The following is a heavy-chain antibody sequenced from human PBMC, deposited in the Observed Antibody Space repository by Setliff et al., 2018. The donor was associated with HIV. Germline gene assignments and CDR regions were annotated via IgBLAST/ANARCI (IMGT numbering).Heavy chain of an antibody. CDR2: ISSSGTYI. D-gene: IGHD3-10*01. V-gene: IGHV3-21*01. CDR1: GFNFSSHT. J-gene: IGHJ6*02. CDR3: ARSVIGYYYYGMDV. Sequence: GGSLRLSCAASGFNFSSHTMNWIRQAPGKGLEWVSSISSSGTYIYYADSMKGRFTISRDNSKNTLYLQMNSLRAEDTAVYYCARSVIGYYYYGMDVWGQGTLVTVS.